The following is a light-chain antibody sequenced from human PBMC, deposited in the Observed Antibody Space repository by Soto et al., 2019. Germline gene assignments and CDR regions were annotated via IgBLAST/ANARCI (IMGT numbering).Light chain of an antibody. CDR2: DAS. CDR3: QQRSSWPPS. J-gene: IGKJ3*01. CDR1: QNIGTY. Sequence: IVLTQYPVTLSLSRGESGTISCRASQNIGTYVAWYQQRRGQAPRLLIYDASDRAAGIPVRFSGSGSGTDFTLTISSPEPEDFAVYYCQQRSSWPPSFGPGTKVDIK. V-gene: IGKV3-11*01.